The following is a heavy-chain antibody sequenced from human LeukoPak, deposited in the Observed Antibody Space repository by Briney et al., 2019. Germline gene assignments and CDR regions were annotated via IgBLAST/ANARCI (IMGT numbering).Heavy chain of an antibody. CDR2: IKSKTDGGTT. CDR1: GFTFSNAW. Sequence: GGSLRLSCAASGFTFSNAWMSWVRQAPGKGLEWVGRIKSKTDGGTTDYAAPVKGRFTISRDDSKNTLYLQMNSLKTEDTAVYYCTTEPYYYDSSGYYYEYYFDYWGQGTLVTVSS. V-gene: IGHV3-15*01. CDR3: TTEPYYYDSSGYYYEYYFDY. D-gene: IGHD3-22*01. J-gene: IGHJ4*02.